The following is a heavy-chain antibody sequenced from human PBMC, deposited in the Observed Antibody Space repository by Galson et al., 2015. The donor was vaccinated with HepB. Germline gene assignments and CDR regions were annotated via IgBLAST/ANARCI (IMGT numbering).Heavy chain of an antibody. Sequence: TLSLTCTVSGGSISSDNYYWSWIRQPAGKGLEWIGRIYTSGSTNYNPSLMSRVTMSVDTSKQQFSLKLSSVTAADTAVYYCARGFQHGSVYYYYYMDVWGKGTTVTVSS. CDR1: GGSISSDNYY. D-gene: IGHD6-25*01. CDR3: ARGFQHGSVYYYYYMDV. J-gene: IGHJ6*03. V-gene: IGHV4-61*02. CDR2: IYTSGST.